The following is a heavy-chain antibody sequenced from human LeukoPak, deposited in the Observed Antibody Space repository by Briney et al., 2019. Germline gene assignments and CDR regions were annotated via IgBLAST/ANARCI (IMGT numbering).Heavy chain of an antibody. CDR3: ARAYSSGPSFDF. J-gene: IGHJ4*02. D-gene: IGHD6-19*01. CDR1: GGSISSGDYY. CDR2: IYYSGTT. V-gene: IGHV4-30-4*01. Sequence: SETLSLTCTVSGGSISSGDYYWTWIRQPPGKGLEWIGYIYYSGTTYYNLSLKSRLTISVDTSKNQFSLELSSVTAADTAVYYCARAYSSGPSFDFWGQGTLVTVSS.